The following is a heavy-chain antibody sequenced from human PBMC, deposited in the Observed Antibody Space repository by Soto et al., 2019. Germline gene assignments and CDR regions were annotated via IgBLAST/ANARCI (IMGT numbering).Heavy chain of an antibody. CDR1: GYTFTSYA. J-gene: IGHJ4*02. D-gene: IGHD3-10*01. Sequence: ASVKVSCKASGYTFTSYAMHWVRQAPGQRLEWMGWINAGNGNTKYSQKFQGRVTITRDTSASTAYMELSSLRSEDTAVYYCARDGRNDYGSGTPGVFDDWGQGTLVTVSS. CDR3: ARDGRNDYGSGTPGVFDD. CDR2: INAGNGNT. V-gene: IGHV1-3*01.